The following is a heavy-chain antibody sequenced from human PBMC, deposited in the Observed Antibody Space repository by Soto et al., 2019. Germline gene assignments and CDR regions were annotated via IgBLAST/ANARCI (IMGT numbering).Heavy chain of an antibody. CDR1: GFTFGDYA. V-gene: IGHV3-49*03. Sequence: GGSLRLSCTVSGFTFGDYAISWFRQAPRMGLEWVGFIRSKASGATTEYAASVKGRFTISRDDSKSIAYLQMNSLKAEETAIYYRDREVVAPPYWGQGSVVTVS. D-gene: IGHD5-12*01. CDR2: IRSKASGATT. J-gene: IGHJ4*02. CDR3: DREVVAPPY.